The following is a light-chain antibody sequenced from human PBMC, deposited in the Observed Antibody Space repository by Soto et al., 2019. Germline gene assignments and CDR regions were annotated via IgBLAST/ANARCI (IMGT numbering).Light chain of an antibody. CDR3: QQSYRSPYT. Sequence: IQLTQSPSSLSASVGDRVTVTCQASQNINIYLNWYQQKPGKAPTLLIYGASSLQSGVPSRFSGGGSRTDFTHTISSLQAEDFATSYCQQSYRSPYTFGQGTRLEI. CDR1: QNINIY. CDR2: GAS. J-gene: IGKJ2*01. V-gene: IGKV1-39*01.